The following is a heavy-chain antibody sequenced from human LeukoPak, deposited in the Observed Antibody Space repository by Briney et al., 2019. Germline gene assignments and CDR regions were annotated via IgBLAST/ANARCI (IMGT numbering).Heavy chain of an antibody. D-gene: IGHD3-22*01. CDR3: AKGHGYYYDSSGYYSDY. J-gene: IGHJ4*02. Sequence: GGSLRLSCAASGFTFSSYAMSWVRQAPGKGLEWVSAISGSGGSTYYADSVKGRFTISRDNSKNTLYLQMNSLRAEDTAVYYFAKGHGYYYDSSGYYSDYWGQGTLVTVSS. CDR1: GFTFSSYA. V-gene: IGHV3-23*01. CDR2: ISGSGGST.